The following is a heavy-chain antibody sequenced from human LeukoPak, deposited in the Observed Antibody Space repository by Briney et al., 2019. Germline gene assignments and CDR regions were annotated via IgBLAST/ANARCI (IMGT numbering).Heavy chain of an antibody. D-gene: IGHD6-19*01. CDR2: ISWNSGSI. V-gene: IGHV3-9*01. Sequence: PGGSLRLSCAASGFTFSSYSMNWVRQAPGKGLEWVSGISWNSGSIGYADSVKGRFTISRDNAKNSLYLQMNSLRAEDTALYYCAKDIAPSSSGWYRVFQHWGQGTLVTVSS. CDR1: GFTFSSYS. J-gene: IGHJ1*01. CDR3: AKDIAPSSSGWYRVFQH.